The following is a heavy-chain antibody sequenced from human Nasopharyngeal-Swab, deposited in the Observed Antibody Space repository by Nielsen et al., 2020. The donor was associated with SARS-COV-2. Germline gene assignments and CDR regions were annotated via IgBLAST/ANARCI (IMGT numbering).Heavy chain of an antibody. CDR1: GFTFSSYE. Sequence: GGSLRLSCAASGFTFSSYEMNWVRQAPGKGLEWVSYISSSGSTTYYADSVKGRFTISRDNAKNSLYLQMNSLRAEDTAVYYCARLRRDGYNVRALYFDYWGQGTLVTVSS. V-gene: IGHV3-48*03. D-gene: IGHD5-24*01. J-gene: IGHJ4*02. CDR2: ISSSGSTT. CDR3: ARLRRDGYNVRALYFDY.